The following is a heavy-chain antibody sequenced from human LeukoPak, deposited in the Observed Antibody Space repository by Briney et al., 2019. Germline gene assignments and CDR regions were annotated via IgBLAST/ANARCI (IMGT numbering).Heavy chain of an antibody. D-gene: IGHD6-6*01. Sequence: SETLSLTCAVYGGSFSGYYWSWIRQPPGKGPEWIGEINHSGSTNYNPSLKSRVTISVDTSKNQFSLKLSSVTAADTAVYYCARVAGSSSLDYWGQGTLVTVSS. CDR2: INHSGST. CDR1: GGSFSGYY. J-gene: IGHJ4*02. CDR3: ARVAGSSSLDY. V-gene: IGHV4-34*01.